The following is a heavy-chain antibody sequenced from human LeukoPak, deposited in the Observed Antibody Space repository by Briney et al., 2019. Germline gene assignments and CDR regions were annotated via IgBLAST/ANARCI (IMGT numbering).Heavy chain of an antibody. V-gene: IGHV3-48*04. CDR3: AKMYGGSYYFDY. D-gene: IGHD1-26*01. CDR1: GFTFSSYT. Sequence: GGSLRLSCAASGFTFSSYTMNWVRQAPGKGLEWVSYISSSGSTTHYADSVKGRFTISRDNAKNSLYLQMNSLRAEDTAVYYCAKMYGGSYYFDYWGQGILVTVSS. J-gene: IGHJ4*02. CDR2: ISSSGSTT.